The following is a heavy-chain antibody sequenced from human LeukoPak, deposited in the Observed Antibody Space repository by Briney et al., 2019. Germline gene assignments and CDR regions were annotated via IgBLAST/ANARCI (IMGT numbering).Heavy chain of an antibody. V-gene: IGHV4-4*02. Sequence: PSETLSLTCAVSGGSISSSNWWSGVRQPPGKGLEWIGEIYHSGSTNYNPSLKSRVTISVDKSKNQFSLKLSSVTAADTAVYYCATLDYGGNAHYYYYGMDVWGQGTTVTVSS. D-gene: IGHD4-23*01. CDR3: ATLDYGGNAHYYYYGMDV. J-gene: IGHJ6*02. CDR1: GGSISSSNW. CDR2: IYHSGST.